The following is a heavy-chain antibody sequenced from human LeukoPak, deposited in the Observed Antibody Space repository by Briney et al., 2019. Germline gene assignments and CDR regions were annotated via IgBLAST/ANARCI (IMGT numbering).Heavy chain of an antibody. CDR1: GYTFTSYG. D-gene: IGHD3-9*01. J-gene: IGHJ4*02. V-gene: IGHV1-18*01. Sequence: APVKVSCKASGYTFTSYGISWVRQAPGQGLEWMGWISAYNGNTNYAQKFQGRVTMTTDTSTSTAYMELRSLRSDDTAVYYCARRISDILTGYYFDYWGQGTLVTVSS. CDR3: ARRISDILTGYYFDY. CDR2: ISAYNGNT.